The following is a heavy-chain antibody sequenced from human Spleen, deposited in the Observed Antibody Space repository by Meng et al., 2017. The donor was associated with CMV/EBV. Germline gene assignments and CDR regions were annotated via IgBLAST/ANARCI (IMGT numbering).Heavy chain of an antibody. CDR3: ARNDAGTPHNWFDP. Sequence: SVKVSCKASGGTFRSNAISWVRQAPGQGLEWMGGIIAIFHTTNYAQKFQGRVTITMDEFPSTAFLELSDLRSEDTAVYYCARNDAGTPHNWFDPWGQGMLVTVSS. D-gene: IGHD1-1*01. CDR2: IIAIFHTT. CDR1: GGTFRSNA. J-gene: IGHJ5*02. V-gene: IGHV1-69*05.